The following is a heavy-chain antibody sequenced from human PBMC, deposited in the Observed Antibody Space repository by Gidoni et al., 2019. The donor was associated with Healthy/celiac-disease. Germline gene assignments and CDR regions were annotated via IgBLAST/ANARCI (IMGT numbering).Heavy chain of an antibody. J-gene: IGHJ6*02. V-gene: IGHV1-8*01. CDR3: AGGDYYYYYGMDV. Sequence: GNTGYAQKFEGRVTMTRNTSISTAYMELSSLRSEETAGYYCAGGDYYYYYGMDVWGQGTTVTVSS. CDR2: GNT.